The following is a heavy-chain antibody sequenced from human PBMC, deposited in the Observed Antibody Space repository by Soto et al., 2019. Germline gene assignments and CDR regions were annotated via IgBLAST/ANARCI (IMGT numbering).Heavy chain of an antibody. V-gene: IGHV1-18*01. CDR2: ISAYNGNT. D-gene: IGHD2-2*01. J-gene: IGHJ4*02. CDR1: GYTFTSYG. CDR3: ARVGSRYCSSTSCPDY. Sequence: ASVKVSCKASGYTFTSYGISWVRQAPGQGLEWMGWISAYNGNTNYAQKLQGRVTMTTDTSTSTAYMELRSLRSDDTAVYYCARVGSRYCSSTSCPDYWGQGTLVTVSS.